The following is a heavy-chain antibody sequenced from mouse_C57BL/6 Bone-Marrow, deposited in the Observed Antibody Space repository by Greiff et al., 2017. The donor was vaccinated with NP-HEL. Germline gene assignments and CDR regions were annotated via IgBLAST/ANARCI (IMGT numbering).Heavy chain of an antibody. V-gene: IGHV1-82*01. CDR2: IYPGDGDT. CDR3: ARSSSFAY. J-gene: IGHJ3*01. CDR1: GYAFSSSW. Sequence: QVQLQQSGPELLKPGASVKISCKASGYAFSSSWMNWVKQRPGKGLEWIGRIYPGDGDTNYNGKFKGKATLTADKSSSTAYMQLSSLTSEDSAVYFCARSSSFAYWGQGTLVTVSA.